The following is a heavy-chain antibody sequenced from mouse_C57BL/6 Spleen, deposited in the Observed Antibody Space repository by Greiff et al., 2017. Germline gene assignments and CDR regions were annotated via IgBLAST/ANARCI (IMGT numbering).Heavy chain of an antibody. CDR1: GYTFTSYG. Sequence: VKLMESGAELARPGASVKLSCKASGYTFTSYGISWVKQRTGQGLEWIGEIYPRSGNTYYNEKFKGKATLTADKSSSTAYMELRSLTSEDSAVYFCAIYDYDFDYWGQGTTLTVSS. J-gene: IGHJ2*01. CDR3: AIYDYDFDY. CDR2: IYPRSGNT. D-gene: IGHD2-4*01. V-gene: IGHV1-81*01.